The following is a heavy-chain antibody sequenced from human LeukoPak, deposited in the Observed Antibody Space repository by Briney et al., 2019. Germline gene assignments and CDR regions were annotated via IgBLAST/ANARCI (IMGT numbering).Heavy chain of an antibody. Sequence: GASVKVSCKTSGYTFIGHYIHWVRQAPGQGLEWMGWINTNTGNPTYAQGFTGRFVFSLDTSVSTAYLQISSLKAEDTAVYYCARGGSSRYRYSSGWNGHYWGQGTLVTVSS. CDR1: GYTFIGHY. J-gene: IGHJ4*02. V-gene: IGHV7-4-1*02. D-gene: IGHD6-19*01. CDR3: ARGGSSRYRYSSGWNGHY. CDR2: INTNTGNP.